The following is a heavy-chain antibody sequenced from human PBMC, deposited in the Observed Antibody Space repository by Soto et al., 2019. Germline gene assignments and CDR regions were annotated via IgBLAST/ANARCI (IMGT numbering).Heavy chain of an antibody. J-gene: IGHJ4*02. V-gene: IGHV3-30-3*01. CDR3: ARSAPYYPLDF. CDR2: ISFDGSNK. Sequence: QVQLVESGGGVVQPGRSLRLSCAASGFTFSHYAMHWVRQAPGKGLEWVAVISFDGSNKYYADSVKGRFTISIANSKNTLYLQINSLRSEDTAVYYCARSAPYYPLDFWGQGSLVTVSS. CDR1: GFTFSHYA. D-gene: IGHD3-22*01.